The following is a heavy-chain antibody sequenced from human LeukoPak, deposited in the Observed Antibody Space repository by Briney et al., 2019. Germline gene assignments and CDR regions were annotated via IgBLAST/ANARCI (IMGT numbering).Heavy chain of an antibody. Sequence: SETLSLTCTVSGGSISSYYWSWIRQPPGKGLEWIGYIYYSGSTNYNPSLKSRVTISVDTSKNQFSLKLSSVTAADTAVYYCARALGPYYDFWSGYPPYYYYYGMDVWAKGPRSPSP. V-gene: IGHV4-59*01. D-gene: IGHD3-3*01. CDR1: GGSISSYY. CDR3: ARALGPYYDFWSGYPPYYYYYGMDV. J-gene: IGHJ6*02. CDR2: IYYSGST.